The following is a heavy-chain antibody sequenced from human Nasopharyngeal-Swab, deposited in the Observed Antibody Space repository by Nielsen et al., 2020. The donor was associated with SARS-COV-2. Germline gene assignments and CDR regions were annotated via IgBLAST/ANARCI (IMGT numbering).Heavy chain of an antibody. CDR2: IRSKGDGGTT. J-gene: IGHJ4*02. CDR3: TRCLATGGYYRYFDF. CDR1: GFTFGAYA. D-gene: IGHD3-22*01. V-gene: IGHV3-49*04. Sequence: GESLKISCTTSGFTFGAYAMSWVRQAPGKGPEWVGFIRSKGDGGTTEYAASVKGAFTISRDDSESIAYLQMNSLKIEDTAVYYCTRCLATGGYYRYFDFWGQGTLVTVSS.